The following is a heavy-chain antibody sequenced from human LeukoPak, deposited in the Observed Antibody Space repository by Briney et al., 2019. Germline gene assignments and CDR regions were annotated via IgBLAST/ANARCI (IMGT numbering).Heavy chain of an antibody. CDR2: ISGSGGST. Sequence: PGGSLRLSYAASGFTFSSYAMSWVRQAPGKGLEWVSAISGSGGSTYYADSVKGRFTISRDNSKNTLYLQMNSLRAEDTAVYYCAKDRALSDIQDYWGQGTLVTVSS. D-gene: IGHD3-9*01. J-gene: IGHJ4*02. CDR3: AKDRALSDIQDY. V-gene: IGHV3-23*01. CDR1: GFTFSSYA.